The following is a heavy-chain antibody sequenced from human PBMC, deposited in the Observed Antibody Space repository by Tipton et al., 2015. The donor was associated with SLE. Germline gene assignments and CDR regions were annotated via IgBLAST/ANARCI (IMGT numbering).Heavy chain of an antibody. CDR1: GFTFSSYA. Sequence: SLRLSRAASGFTFSSYAMHWVRQAPGKGLEWVAVISYDGSNKYYADSVKGRFTISRDNSKNTLYLQMNSLRAEDTAVYYCAREGTISGALDAFDIWGQGTMVTVSS. D-gene: IGHD3-3*01. J-gene: IGHJ3*02. CDR3: AREGTISGALDAFDI. CDR2: ISYDGSNK. V-gene: IGHV3-30*04.